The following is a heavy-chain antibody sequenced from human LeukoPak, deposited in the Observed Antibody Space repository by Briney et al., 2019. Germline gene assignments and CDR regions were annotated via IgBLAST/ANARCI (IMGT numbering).Heavy chain of an antibody. Sequence: SETLSLTCTVSGGSVSSGSYYWSWIRQPPGKGLEWIGYIYYSGSTSYNPSLKSRVTISVDTSKNQFSLKVSSVNAADTAVYYCARVWLSLRYYFDYWGQGTLVTVSS. D-gene: IGHD3-22*01. V-gene: IGHV4-61*01. CDR2: IYYSGST. CDR3: ARVWLSLRYYFDY. J-gene: IGHJ4*02. CDR1: GGSVSSGSYY.